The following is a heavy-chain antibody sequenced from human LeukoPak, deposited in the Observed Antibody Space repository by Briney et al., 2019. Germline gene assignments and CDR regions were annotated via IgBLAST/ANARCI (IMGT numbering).Heavy chain of an antibody. D-gene: IGHD3-10*01. CDR3: AILGYYYGSGSYHY. CDR2: ISAYNGNT. Sequence: ASVNVSCKASGYTFTSYGISWVRQAPGQGLEWMGWISAYNGNTNYAQKLQGRVTMTTDTSTSTAYVELRSLRSDDTAVYYCAILGYYYGSGSYHYWGQGTLVTVSS. V-gene: IGHV1-18*01. CDR1: GYTFTSYG. J-gene: IGHJ4*02.